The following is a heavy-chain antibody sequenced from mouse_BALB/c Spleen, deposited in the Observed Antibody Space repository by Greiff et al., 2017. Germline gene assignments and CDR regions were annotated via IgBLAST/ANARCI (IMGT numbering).Heavy chain of an antibody. CDR2: IYPGDGDT. CDR3: ERWYGNYYAMDY. Sequence: VQLQQSGAELVRPGSSVKISCKASGYAFSSYWMNWVKQRPGQGLEWIGQIYPGDGDTNYNGKFKGKATLTADKSSSTAYMQLSSLTSEDSAVYFCERWYGNYYAMDYWGQGTSVTVSS. V-gene: IGHV1-80*01. J-gene: IGHJ4*01. D-gene: IGHD2-10*02. CDR1: GYAFSSYW.